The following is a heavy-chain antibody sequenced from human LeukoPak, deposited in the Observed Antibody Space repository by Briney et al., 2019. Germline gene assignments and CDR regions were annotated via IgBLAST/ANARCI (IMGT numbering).Heavy chain of an antibody. Sequence: GGSLRLSCTASGFTFSIYGMNWVRQAPGKGLEWVANIKQDGSEKYYVDSVKGRFTISRDNAKKSLYLQMNSLRAEDTDVYYCARETEMANLDYWGQGTLVTVSS. CDR3: ARETEMANLDY. CDR1: GFTFSIYG. D-gene: IGHD5-24*01. CDR2: IKQDGSEK. V-gene: IGHV3-7*04. J-gene: IGHJ4*02.